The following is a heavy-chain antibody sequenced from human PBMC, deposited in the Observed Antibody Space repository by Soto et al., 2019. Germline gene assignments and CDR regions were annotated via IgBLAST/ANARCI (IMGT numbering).Heavy chain of an antibody. CDR2: IKEDGSQK. D-gene: IGHD1-1*01. Sequence: EVQVVESGGDLVRPGGSLSLSCAASGFTFSRFWMSWARQAPGKGLEWVATIKEDGSQKYYVDSVKGRFSISRDNAKNSLHLQMNSLRYEDTAVYYCAGRPDGFDIWGQGTTVTVS. CDR3: AGRPDGFDI. CDR1: GFTFSRFW. V-gene: IGHV3-7*05. J-gene: IGHJ3*02.